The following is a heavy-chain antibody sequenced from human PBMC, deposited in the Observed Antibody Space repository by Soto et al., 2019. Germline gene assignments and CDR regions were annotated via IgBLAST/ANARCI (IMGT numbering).Heavy chain of an antibody. V-gene: IGHV1-3*01. Sequence: QVQLVQSGAEVKKPGASVKVSCKASGYTFTSYAMHWVRQAPGQRLEWMGWINAGNGNTKYSQKFQGRVTITRDTSASTAYMELSSVRSEDTAVYCCARASNYYGSGSYYHWGQGTLVTVSS. D-gene: IGHD3-10*01. CDR3: ARASNYYGSGSYYH. J-gene: IGHJ5*02. CDR2: INAGNGNT. CDR1: GYTFTSYA.